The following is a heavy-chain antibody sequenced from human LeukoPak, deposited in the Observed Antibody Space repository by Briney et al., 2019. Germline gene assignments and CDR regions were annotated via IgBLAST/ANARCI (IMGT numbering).Heavy chain of an antibody. CDR1: GDSISRYY. V-gene: IGHV4-59*01. J-gene: IGHJ3*02. Sequence: KPSETLSLTCTVSGDSISRYYWSWIRQPPGKGLEWIGYIHYSGSTNNNPSLKSRLTISIDTSKNQFSLKLRSVTAADTAVYYCARGGSGISNAFDIWGQGTMVTVSS. CDR2: IHYSGST. CDR3: ARGGSGISNAFDI. D-gene: IGHD3-10*01.